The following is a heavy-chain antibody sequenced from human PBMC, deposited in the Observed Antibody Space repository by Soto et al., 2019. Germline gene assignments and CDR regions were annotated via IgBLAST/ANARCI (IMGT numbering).Heavy chain of an antibody. V-gene: IGHV5-51*01. Sequence: GESLKISCKGSGYSFTSYWIGWVRQMPGKGLEWMGIIYPGDSDTRYSPYFQGQVTISADKSISTAYLQWSSLKASDTAMYYFARLPLVPAAISYYYGMDVWGQGTTVTVSS. CDR3: ARLPLVPAAISYYYGMDV. J-gene: IGHJ6*02. D-gene: IGHD2-2*01. CDR2: IYPGDSDT. CDR1: GYSFTSYW.